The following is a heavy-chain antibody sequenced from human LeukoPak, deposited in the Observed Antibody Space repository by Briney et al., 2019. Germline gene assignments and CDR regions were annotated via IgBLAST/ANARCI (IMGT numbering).Heavy chain of an antibody. J-gene: IGHJ6*02. V-gene: IGHV4-4*07. CDR3: ARAGTLPAARGAHYYYYGMDV. CDR2: IYTSGST. Sequence: SETLSLTCTVSGGSISSYYWSWTRQPAGKGLEWIGRIYTSGSTNYNPSLKSRVTMSVDTSKNQFSLKLSSVTAADTAVYYCARAGTLPAARGAHYYYYGMDVWGQGTTVTVSS. D-gene: IGHD2-2*01. CDR1: GGSISSYY.